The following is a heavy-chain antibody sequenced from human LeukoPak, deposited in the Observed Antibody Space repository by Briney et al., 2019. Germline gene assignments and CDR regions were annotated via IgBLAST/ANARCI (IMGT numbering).Heavy chain of an antibody. CDR3: ARVDGTTDAFDI. CDR2: IYHSGST. CDR1: GGSISSGGYS. Sequence: PSQTLSLTCAVSGGSISSGGYSWSWIRQPPGKGLEWIGYIYHSGSTYYNPSLKSRVTISVDRSENQFSLKLSSVTAADTAVYYCARVDGTTDAFDIWGQGTMVTVSS. J-gene: IGHJ3*02. V-gene: IGHV4-30-2*01. D-gene: IGHD6-19*01.